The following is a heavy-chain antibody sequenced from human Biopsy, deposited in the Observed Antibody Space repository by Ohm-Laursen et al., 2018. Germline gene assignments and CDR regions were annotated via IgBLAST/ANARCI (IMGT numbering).Heavy chain of an antibody. V-gene: IGHV4-39*01. CDR2: VYHSGTT. CDR3: ARHDGNGPFALDS. J-gene: IGHJ4*02. CDR1: GGSIISGSNY. D-gene: IGHD5-24*01. Sequence: GTLSLTCAVSGGSIISGSNYWAWIRQPPGKGLEWIGSVYHSGTTYYSPSLKSQVTISVDTSKNQLSLKVTSVTAADTAAYYCARHDGNGPFALDSWGQGTLVTVSS.